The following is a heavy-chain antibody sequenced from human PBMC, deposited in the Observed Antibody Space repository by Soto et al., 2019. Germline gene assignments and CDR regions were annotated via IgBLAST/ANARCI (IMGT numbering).Heavy chain of an antibody. Sequence: VKVSCKASAAIFRSYAIRWAQQPPAKRPDCLGRIITIFGTANYAQKFQGRVTITADESTSTAYMELSSLRSEETAVYYCATRYCSSTSCYTAFYYYGMDAWGQGTTLTFSS. CDR3: ATRYCSSTSCYTAFYYYGMDA. J-gene: IGHJ6*02. D-gene: IGHD2-2*02. CDR2: IITIFGTA. CDR1: AAIFRSYA. V-gene: IGHV1-69*15.